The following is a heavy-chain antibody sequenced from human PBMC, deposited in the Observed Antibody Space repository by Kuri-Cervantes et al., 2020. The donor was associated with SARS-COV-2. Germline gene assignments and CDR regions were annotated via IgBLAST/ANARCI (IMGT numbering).Heavy chain of an antibody. CDR1: GGSIISSGNY. J-gene: IGHJ5*02. Sequence: ESLKISCSVPGGSIISSGNYWGWIRQPPGKGLEWVGSIYYTGSTSYNPSLKSRVTISVDTSKNQFSLRLSSVTAADTAVYYCARHPLITLKEGWFDPWGQGTLVTVSS. CDR2: IYYTGST. D-gene: IGHD3-22*01. V-gene: IGHV4-39*01. CDR3: ARHPLITLKEGWFDP.